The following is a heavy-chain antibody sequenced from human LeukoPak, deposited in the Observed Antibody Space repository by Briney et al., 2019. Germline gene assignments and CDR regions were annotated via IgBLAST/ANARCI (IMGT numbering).Heavy chain of an antibody. CDR3: ARAGHENYDILTGYYSPFGY. Sequence: GGSLRLSCAASGFTFSTYSMNWVRLAPGKGLEWVSSISSGSSYIHYADSVKGRFTISRDNAKDSLYLQMNSLRAEDTAVYYCARAGHENYDILTGYYSPFGYWGQGTLVTVSS. D-gene: IGHD3-9*01. J-gene: IGHJ4*02. CDR1: GFTFSTYS. V-gene: IGHV3-21*01. CDR2: ISSGSSYI.